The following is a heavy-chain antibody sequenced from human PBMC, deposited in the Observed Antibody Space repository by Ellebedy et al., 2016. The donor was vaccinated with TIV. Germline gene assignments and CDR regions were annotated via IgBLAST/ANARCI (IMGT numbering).Heavy chain of an antibody. CDR1: GYTFTSYG. V-gene: IGHV1-18*01. CDR3: ATPPRAEDYYYYMDV. Sequence: ASVKVSXXASGYTFTSYGISWVRQAPGQGLEWMGWISAYNGNTNYAQKLQGRVTMTTDTSTSTAYMELRSLRSDDTAVYYCATPPRAEDYYYYMDVWGKGTTVTVSS. CDR2: ISAYNGNT. J-gene: IGHJ6*03.